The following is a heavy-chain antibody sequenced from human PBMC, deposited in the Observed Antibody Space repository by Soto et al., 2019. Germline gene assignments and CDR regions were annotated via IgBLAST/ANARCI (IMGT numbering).Heavy chain of an antibody. D-gene: IGHD6-13*01. CDR3: ARDGPGGSWYSYGMDV. CDR2: IWYDGSNK. V-gene: IGHV3-33*01. CDR1: GFTFSSYG. Sequence: QVQLVESGGGVVQPGRSLRLSCAASGFTFSSYGMHWVRQAPGKGLEWVAVIWYDGSNKYYADSVKGRFTISRDNSKNTLYLQMNSLRAEDTAVYYCARDGPGGSWYSYGMDVWGQGTTVTVS. J-gene: IGHJ6*02.